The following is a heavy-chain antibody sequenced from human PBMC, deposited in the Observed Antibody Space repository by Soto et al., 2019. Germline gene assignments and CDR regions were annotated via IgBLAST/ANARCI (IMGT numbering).Heavy chain of an antibody. CDR2: ISSDGHHQ. D-gene: IGHD3-22*01. CDR1: GFTFNDYA. V-gene: IGHV3-30*03. Sequence: PWGPLRLSCATSGFTFNDYAMYWVRQAAGQGLEWVAMISSDGHHQFYVDNLRGRFTVSRDNSKNTLFLQMNSLRPEDTAVYYCSRGTYYPQSSGLHADYWGPGTVVTVSS. J-gene: IGHJ4*02. CDR3: SRGTYYPQSSGLHADY.